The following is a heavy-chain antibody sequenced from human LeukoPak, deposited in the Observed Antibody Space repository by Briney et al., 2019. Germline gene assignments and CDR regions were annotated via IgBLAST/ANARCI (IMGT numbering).Heavy chain of an antibody. D-gene: IGHD5-24*01. Sequence: GGSLRLSCAASGFTFSSYGMSWVRQAPGKGLEWVSAISGSGGSTYYADSVKGRFTISRDNAKNTLYLQMNSLRAEDTAVYYCARSMVTIPIPGGYWGQGTLVTVSS. CDR3: ARSMVTIPIPGGY. V-gene: IGHV3-23*01. CDR2: ISGSGGST. J-gene: IGHJ4*02. CDR1: GFTFSSYG.